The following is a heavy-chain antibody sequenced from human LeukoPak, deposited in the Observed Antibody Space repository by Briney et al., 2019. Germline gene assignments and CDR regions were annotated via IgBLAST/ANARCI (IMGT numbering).Heavy chain of an antibody. J-gene: IGHJ4*02. CDR1: GLTFSTYA. Sequence: GGSLRLSCSASGLTFSTYAINWVRQAPGKGLEWVSAISAGGDSTLYADSVKGRFTISRDNSRNTLYLQMSNLRVEDTALYYCARWVYYYDFWGQGTLLTVSS. D-gene: IGHD5-24*01. V-gene: IGHV3-23*01. CDR2: ISAGGDST. CDR3: ARWVYYYDF.